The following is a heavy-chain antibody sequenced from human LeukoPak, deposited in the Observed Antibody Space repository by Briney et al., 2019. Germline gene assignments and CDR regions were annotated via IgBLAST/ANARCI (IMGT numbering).Heavy chain of an antibody. CDR3: ARDSSGVNY. Sequence: PGGSLRLSCAASGFTFSSYAMSWVRQAPGKGLEWVANIKQDGSEKYYVDSVKGRFTISRDNAKNSLYLQMNSLRAEDTAVYYCARDSSGVNYWGQGTLVTVSS. CDR2: IKQDGSEK. J-gene: IGHJ4*02. V-gene: IGHV3-7*01. CDR1: GFTFSSYA. D-gene: IGHD3-3*01.